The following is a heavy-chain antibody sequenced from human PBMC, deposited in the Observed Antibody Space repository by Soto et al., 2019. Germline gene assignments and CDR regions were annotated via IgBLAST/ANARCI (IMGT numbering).Heavy chain of an antibody. CDR1: VGTFSSYA. Sequence: QVQLVQSGAEVKKPGSSVRVSCKASVGTFSSYAISWVRQAPGQGLEWMGGIIPIFDTADYAQKFLGRVTITADESTSTAYMELSSLRSEDTAVYYCATHPMATITYYSGMDVWGQGTTVTVSS. V-gene: IGHV1-69*12. D-gene: IGHD5-12*01. CDR3: ATHPMATITYYSGMDV. J-gene: IGHJ6*02. CDR2: IIPIFDTA.